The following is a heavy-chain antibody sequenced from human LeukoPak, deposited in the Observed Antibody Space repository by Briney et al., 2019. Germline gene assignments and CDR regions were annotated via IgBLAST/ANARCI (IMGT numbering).Heavy chain of an antibody. V-gene: IGHV4-39*01. CDR2: IYYSGST. CDR1: GFTLSTYW. J-gene: IGHJ5*02. Sequence: GSLRLSCAASGFTLSTYWMSWVRQPPGKGLEWIGSIYYSGSTYYNPSLKSRVTISVDTSKNQFSLKLSSVTAADTAVYYCARHRALMGLRLIWFDPWGQGTLVTVSS. CDR3: ARHRALMGLRLIWFDP. D-gene: IGHD5-12*01.